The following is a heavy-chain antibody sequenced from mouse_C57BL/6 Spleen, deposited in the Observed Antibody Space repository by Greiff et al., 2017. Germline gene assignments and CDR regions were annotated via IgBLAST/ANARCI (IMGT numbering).Heavy chain of an antibody. CDR2: ISDGCSYT. D-gene: IGHD4-1*01. CDR1: GFTFSSYA. J-gene: IGHJ2*01. Sequence: EVKLVESGGGLVKPGGSLKLSCAASGFTFSSYAMSWVRQTPEKRLEWVATISDGCSYTYYPDNVKGRFTISRDNAKNNLYLQMSHLKSEDTAMYYCARDGNWDFDYCGQGTTLTVSS. CDR3: ARDGNWDFDY. V-gene: IGHV5-4*01.